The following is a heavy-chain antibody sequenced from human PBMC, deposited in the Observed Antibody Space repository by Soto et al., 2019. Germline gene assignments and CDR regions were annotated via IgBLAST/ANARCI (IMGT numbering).Heavy chain of an antibody. Sequence: GDLSLSSEDSSVTLSRSGILRVRQAPGKGLEWVAVISYDGSNKYYADSVKGRFTISRDNSKNTLYLQMNSLRAEDTDVYYCAKDRDTYFDYWGQGTLATASS. D-gene: IGHD5-18*01. V-gene: IGHV3-30*18. J-gene: IGHJ4*02. CDR3: AKDRDTYFDY. CDR1: SVTLSRSG. CDR2: ISYDGSNK.